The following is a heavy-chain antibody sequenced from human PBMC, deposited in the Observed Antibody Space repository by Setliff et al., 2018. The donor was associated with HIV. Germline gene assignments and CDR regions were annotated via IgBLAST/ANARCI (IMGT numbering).Heavy chain of an antibody. CDR2: MYHTGNT. J-gene: IGHJ4*02. D-gene: IGHD2-21*02. V-gene: IGHV4-59*12. Sequence: SETLSLTCTVSGTSISSYYWSWIRQPPGKGLEWIGYMYHTGNTYYNPSLASRLVMSLDPSKNQFSLKLNSMTAADTAMYYCAGGRYFRDISDSRFDFWGQGKLVTVSS. CDR3: AGGRYFRDISDSRFDF. CDR1: GTSISSYY.